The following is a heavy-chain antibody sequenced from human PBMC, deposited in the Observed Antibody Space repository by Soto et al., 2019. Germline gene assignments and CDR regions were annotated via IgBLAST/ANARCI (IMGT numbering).Heavy chain of an antibody. J-gene: IGHJ6*01. V-gene: IGHV3-30*18. CDR3: AKDRFGSFCYGGNGPTYYCYGIDV. Sequence: PGGSLRLSCAASGFTFSSYGMHWVRQAPCKGLEWVAVISYDGSNKYYADSVKGRFTITRDNTKNTLYLQMHSLRAEDTAVYYCAKDRFGSFCYGGNGPTYYCYGIDVWGQGTMVTVSS. D-gene: IGHD3-16*02. CDR1: GFTFSSYG. CDR2: ISYDGSNK.